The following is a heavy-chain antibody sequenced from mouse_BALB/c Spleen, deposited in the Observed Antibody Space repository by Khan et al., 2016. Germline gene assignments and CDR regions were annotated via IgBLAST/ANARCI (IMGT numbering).Heavy chain of an antibody. CDR1: GFTFSSFG. J-gene: IGHJ3*01. CDR2: ISSGSSTI. CDR3: ARSGNYAWFAY. D-gene: IGHD2-1*01. V-gene: IGHV5-17*02. Sequence: EVELVESGGGLVQPGGSRKLSCAASGFTFSSFGMHWVRQAPEKGLEWVAYISSGSSTIYYADTVKGRFTISRDNPKNTLFQQMTSLRSEDTAMYYCARSGNYAWFAYWGQGTLVTVSA.